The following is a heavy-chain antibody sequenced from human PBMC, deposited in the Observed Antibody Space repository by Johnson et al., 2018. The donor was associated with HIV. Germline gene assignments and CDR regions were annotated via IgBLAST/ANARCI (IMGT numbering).Heavy chain of an antibody. CDR2: IWYDGSNK. D-gene: IGHD1-26*01. V-gene: IGHV3-33*06. Sequence: QVQLVESGGGVVQPGRSLRLSCAASGFTFSSYGMHWVRQAPGKGLEWVAVIWYDGSNKYYADSVKGRFTISRDNSKNTLYLQMNSLRAEDTAVYYCAKDQATRGAFDIWGQGTMVTVSS. J-gene: IGHJ3*02. CDR1: GFTFSSYG. CDR3: AKDQATRGAFDI.